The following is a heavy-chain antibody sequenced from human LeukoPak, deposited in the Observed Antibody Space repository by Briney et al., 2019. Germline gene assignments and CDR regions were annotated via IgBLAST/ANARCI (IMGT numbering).Heavy chain of an antibody. Sequence: GGSLRLSCAASGFTVSSNYMSWVRQAPGKGLEWVSVIYSDGSTYYADSVKGRFTISRDNSKNTLYLQMNSLRAEDTAVYYCARDRRYYDSSGPEAFDIWGQGTMVTVSS. CDR2: IYSDGST. J-gene: IGHJ3*02. D-gene: IGHD3-22*01. CDR3: ARDRRYYDSSGPEAFDI. CDR1: GFTVSSNY. V-gene: IGHV3-66*01.